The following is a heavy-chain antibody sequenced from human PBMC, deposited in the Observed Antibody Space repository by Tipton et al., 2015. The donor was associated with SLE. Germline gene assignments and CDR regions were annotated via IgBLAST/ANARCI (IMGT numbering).Heavy chain of an antibody. CDR1: GDSINSDGFS. Sequence: TLSLTCSVSGDSINSDGFSWGWIRQPPGKGLEWMTYMSHTGRTAYNPSLKSRVTISVDGSKNQFSLKLDSVTAADSAVYYCANDYGGSRGYDNCFDPWGQGILVTVSS. J-gene: IGHJ5*02. CDR2: MSHTGRT. D-gene: IGHD5-12*01. CDR3: ANDYGGSRGYDNCFDP. V-gene: IGHV4-30-2*02.